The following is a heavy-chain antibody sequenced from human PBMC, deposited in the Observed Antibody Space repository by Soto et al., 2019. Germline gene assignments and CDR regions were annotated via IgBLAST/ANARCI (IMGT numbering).Heavy chain of an antibody. CDR1: GGSFSGYY. J-gene: IGHJ6*02. Sequence: SEALSLPCYDYGGSFSGYYWSWIRHTLVKGLEWIGEIKHRGGTNYTPSLKSRLTISVDTSKTQFSLKLTSVTAADTAVYYCALCGSHNKYYYYGVDVWGQGTTVTVSS. CDR3: ALCGSHNKYYYYGVDV. V-gene: IGHV4-34*01. D-gene: IGHD1-26*01. CDR2: IKHRGGT.